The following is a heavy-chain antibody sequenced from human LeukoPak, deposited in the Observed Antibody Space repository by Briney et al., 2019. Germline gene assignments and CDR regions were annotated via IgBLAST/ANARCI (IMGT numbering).Heavy chain of an antibody. CDR3: ARAPPAVLIDTYG. D-gene: IGHD2-8*01. CDR1: GFIVTNNY. CDR2: VYSGGST. V-gene: IGHV3-66*01. J-gene: IGHJ4*02. Sequence: GGSLRLSCTASGFIVTNNYINWVRQAPGKGLEWVSLVYSGGSTYYADSVKGRFTISRDNSKNMVYLQMNSLRAEDTAMYYCARAPPAVLIDTYGWGQGTPVTVSS.